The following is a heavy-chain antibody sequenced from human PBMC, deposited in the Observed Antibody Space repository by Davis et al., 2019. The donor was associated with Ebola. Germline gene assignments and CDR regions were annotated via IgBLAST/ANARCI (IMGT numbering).Heavy chain of an antibody. CDR1: GYTFTSYG. CDR3: ARVRTGYYYDSSDSPNRFDP. J-gene: IGHJ5*02. V-gene: IGHV1-69*13. Sequence: SVKVSCKASGYTFTSYGISWLRQAPGHGLEWMGGIIPLFNSPNYAQKFQGRVTITAEESTRTAYMELSSLTSEDTAVYYCARVRTGYYYDSSDSPNRFDPWGQGTLVTVSS. CDR2: IIPLFNSP. D-gene: IGHD3-22*01.